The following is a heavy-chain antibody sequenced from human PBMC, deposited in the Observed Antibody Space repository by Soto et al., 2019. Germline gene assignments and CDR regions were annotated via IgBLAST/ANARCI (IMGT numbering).Heavy chain of an antibody. CDR3: ARGRTIAPRWWFDP. J-gene: IGHJ5*02. V-gene: IGHV4-59*12. Sequence: QVQLQESGPGLVKPSETLSLTCTVSGGSISSYYWTWIRQLPGKGLEWIGYIYYSGSTNYNPSLKSRVTISVDTSNNRCSLRLTSVTAADTAVYYCARGRTIAPRWWFDPWGQGILVTVSS. CDR1: GGSISSYY. D-gene: IGHD6-6*01. CDR2: IYYSGST.